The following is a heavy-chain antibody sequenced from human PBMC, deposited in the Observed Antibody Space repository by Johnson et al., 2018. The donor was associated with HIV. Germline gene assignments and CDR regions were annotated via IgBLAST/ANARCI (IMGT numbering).Heavy chain of an antibody. CDR3: AREKQNYYDSSGYAFDI. Sequence: VQLVESGGGLIQPGESLRLSCAASGFTVSSYWMHWVRQVPGKGLVWVSRINSDGSITSYADSVKGRFIISRDSAKNMLYLQMNSLRAEDTAVYYCAREKQNYYDSSGYAFDIWGQGTMVTVSS. J-gene: IGHJ3*02. CDR2: INSDGSIT. CDR1: GFTVSSYW. D-gene: IGHD3-22*01. V-gene: IGHV3-74*01.